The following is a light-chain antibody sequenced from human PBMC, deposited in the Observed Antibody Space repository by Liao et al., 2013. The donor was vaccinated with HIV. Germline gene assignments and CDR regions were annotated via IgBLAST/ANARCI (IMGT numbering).Light chain of an antibody. CDR2: QDN. V-gene: IGLV3-1*01. CDR1: ALPKQY. CDR3: QAWDGNSVHV. Sequence: SYELTQPPSVSVSPGQTARITCSGDALPKQYAYWYQQKPGQSPVLVMYQDNRRPSGIPERFSGYNSGNTATLIISGTQAMDEADYYCQAWDGNSVHVFGTGTKVTVL. J-gene: IGLJ1*01.